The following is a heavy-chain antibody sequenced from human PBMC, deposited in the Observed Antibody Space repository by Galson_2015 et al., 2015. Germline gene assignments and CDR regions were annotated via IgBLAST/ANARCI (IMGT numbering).Heavy chain of an antibody. CDR2: IYRDGTT. V-gene: IGHV3-53*01. D-gene: IGHD5-24*01. J-gene: IGHJ4*02. Sequence: SLRLSCAVSGFTVDSYSMSWVRQVPGKGLEWVSMIYRDGTTYYTDSVKGRFTLSRDKSKNTLSLQMRSLRAEDTAVYYCASPTSSTKMGLDYWGQGTLVTVSS. CDR3: ASPTSSTKMGLDY. CDR1: GFTVDSYS.